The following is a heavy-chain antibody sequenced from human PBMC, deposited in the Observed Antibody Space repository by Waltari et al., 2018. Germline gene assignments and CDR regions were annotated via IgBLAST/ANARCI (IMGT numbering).Heavy chain of an antibody. CDR3: TRVDDKGWADH. V-gene: IGHV4-59*11. Sequence: QVQLQESVPGLVKSSETLSLTCTVSCGSISGQYWSWIRQTPGKGLEWIGNIHSGGTTDYTPTLTSGLTKTLDTPEKQFSLELGSVTAADAAVYFCTRVDDKGWADHGGQGTVVAVSS. CDR1: CGSISGQY. CDR2: IHSGGTT. J-gene: IGHJ4*02. D-gene: IGHD6-19*01.